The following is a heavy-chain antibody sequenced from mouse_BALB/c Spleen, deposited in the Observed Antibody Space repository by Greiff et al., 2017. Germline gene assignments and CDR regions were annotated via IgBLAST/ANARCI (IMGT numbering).Heavy chain of an antibody. V-gene: IGHV1-5*01. Sequence: VQLQQSGTVLARPGASVKMSCKASGYTFTSYWMHWVKQRPGQGLEWIGALYPGNSDTNSNGKFKGKATLTADKSSRTAYMQLSSLTSEDSAVYFCASHYYDYDGSFAFWGKGTLVTVSA. D-gene: IGHD2-4*01. CDR1: GYTFTSYW. CDR2: LYPGNSDT. CDR3: ASHYYDYDGSFAF. J-gene: IGHJ3*01.